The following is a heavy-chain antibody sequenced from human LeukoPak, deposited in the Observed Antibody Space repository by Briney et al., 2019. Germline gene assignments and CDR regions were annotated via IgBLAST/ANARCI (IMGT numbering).Heavy chain of an antibody. V-gene: IGHV1-18*01. D-gene: IGHD2-15*01. J-gene: IGHJ6*02. CDR2: ISAYNGNT. CDR1: GYTFTSCG. CDR3: ARDSAGYCSGGSCYQYYYGMDV. Sequence: GASVKVSCKASGYTFTSCGISWVRQAPGQGLEWMGWISAYNGNTNYAQKLQGRVTMTTDTSTSTAYMELRSLRSDDTAVYYCARDSAGYCSGGSCYQYYYGMDVWGQGTTVTVSS.